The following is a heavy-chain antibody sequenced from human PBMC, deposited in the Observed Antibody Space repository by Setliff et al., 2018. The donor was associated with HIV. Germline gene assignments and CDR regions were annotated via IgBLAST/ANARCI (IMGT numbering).Heavy chain of an antibody. CDR2: ISTYNGNR. CDR3: ARDSPNYDSTGYYYPDF. Sequence: ASVKGLCKASGYTFTNYGISWVRQAPGQGLEWMGWISTYNGNRNYAQKLQGRVTMTTDTSTTTAYMEVRSLRSDDTAVYYCARDSPNYDSTGYYYPDFWGQGTLVTVSS. V-gene: IGHV1-18*01. CDR1: GYTFTNYG. J-gene: IGHJ4*02. D-gene: IGHD3-22*01.